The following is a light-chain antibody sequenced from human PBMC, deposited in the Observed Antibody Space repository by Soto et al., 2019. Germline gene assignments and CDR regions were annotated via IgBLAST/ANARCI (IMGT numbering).Light chain of an antibody. CDR2: VNSDGSH. Sequence: QPVLTQSPSASASLGASVKLTCTLSSGHSSYTIAWHQQHPEKGPRYLMRVNSDGSHYKGDGIPARFSGSSSGAERYLTISSLQSEDEADYYCQTWGSGIVVFGGGTKLTVL. J-gene: IGLJ2*01. CDR1: SGHSSYT. CDR3: QTWGSGIVV. V-gene: IGLV4-69*01.